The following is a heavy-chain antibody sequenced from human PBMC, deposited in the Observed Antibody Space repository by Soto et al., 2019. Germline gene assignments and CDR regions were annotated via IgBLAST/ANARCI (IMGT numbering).Heavy chain of an antibody. CDR2: IIPILGIP. CDR1: GGTFSSYT. CDR3: ARDPSAYDLPAY. D-gene: IGHD5-12*01. V-gene: IGHV1-69*08. Sequence: QVQLVQSGAEVKKPGSSVKVSCKASGGTFSSYTISWVRQAPGQGLEWMGRIIPILGIPNYAQKFQGRVTITADKSTSTAYREVSSLRSEDTGVYYCARDPSAYDLPAYWGQGTLVTVSS. J-gene: IGHJ4*02.